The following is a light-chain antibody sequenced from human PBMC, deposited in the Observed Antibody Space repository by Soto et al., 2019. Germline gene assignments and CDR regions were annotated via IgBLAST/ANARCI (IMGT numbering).Light chain of an antibody. Sequence: DIQMTQSPSTLSASVGERVTITCRASQSIGSWLAWYQQKPGKAPKLLIYKASSLESGVPSRFSGSGSGTEFTLTISSLQPDDFATYYCQQYNSYLWTFGQGTKVEIK. J-gene: IGKJ1*01. CDR1: QSIGSW. CDR2: KAS. CDR3: QQYNSYLWT. V-gene: IGKV1-5*03.